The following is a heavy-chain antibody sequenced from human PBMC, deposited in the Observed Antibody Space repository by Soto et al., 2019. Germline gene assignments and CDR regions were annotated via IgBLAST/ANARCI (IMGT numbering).Heavy chain of an antibody. J-gene: IGHJ6*03. D-gene: IGHD3-10*01. CDR1: GGSISSYY. V-gene: IGHV4-59*01. Sequence: SETLSLTCSVSGGSISSYYWSWIRQPPGKGLEWTGYIYYSGSTNYNPSLKSRVTISVDTSKNQFSLKLSSVTAADTAVYYCARDKRGWFGEYYYYYMDVWGKGTTVTVSS. CDR2: IYYSGST. CDR3: ARDKRGWFGEYYYYYMDV.